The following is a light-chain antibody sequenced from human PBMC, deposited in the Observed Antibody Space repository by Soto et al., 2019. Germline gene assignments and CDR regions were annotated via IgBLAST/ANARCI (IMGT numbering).Light chain of an antibody. V-gene: IGKV2-30*01. CDR3: MQGTHWPYT. Sequence: DVVMTQSPLSLPVTLGQPASISCRSSQSPEYSDGNTYLNWFQQRPGQSPRRLIYKVSNRDSGVPDRFSGSGSGTDFTLRISSVEAEDVGVYYCMQGTHWPYTFGRGTKLEIK. CDR2: KVS. J-gene: IGKJ2*01. CDR1: QSPEYSDGNTY.